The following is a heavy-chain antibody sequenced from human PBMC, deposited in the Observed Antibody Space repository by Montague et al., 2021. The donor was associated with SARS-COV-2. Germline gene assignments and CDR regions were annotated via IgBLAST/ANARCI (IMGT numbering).Heavy chain of an antibody. CDR3: ARHLTVAGEGNDAFDI. CDR1: GVSISSSGRF. J-gene: IGHJ3*02. Sequence: SETLSLICTVSGVSISSSGRFWGWIRQSPGKGLEWIGSMYYNVRTGYNPSLKSRVTISVDTSKNQFSLRLSSVTAADAALYYCARHLTVAGEGNDAFDIWGQGTMVTVSS. CDR2: MYYNVRT. D-gene: IGHD6-19*01. V-gene: IGHV4-39*01.